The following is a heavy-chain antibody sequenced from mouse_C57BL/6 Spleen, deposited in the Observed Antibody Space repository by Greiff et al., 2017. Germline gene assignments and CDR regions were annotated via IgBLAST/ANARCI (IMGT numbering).Heavy chain of an antibody. D-gene: IGHD2-1*01. Sequence: VKVVESGPGLVQPSQSLSITCTVSGFSLTSYGVHWVRQPPGKGLEWLGVIWSGGSTDYNAAFISRLSISKDNSKSQVFFKMNSLQADDTAIYYCAKRGNSPMDYWGQGTSVTVSS. CDR3: AKRGNSPMDY. J-gene: IGHJ4*01. CDR2: IWSGGST. CDR1: GFSLTSYG. V-gene: IGHV2-4*01.